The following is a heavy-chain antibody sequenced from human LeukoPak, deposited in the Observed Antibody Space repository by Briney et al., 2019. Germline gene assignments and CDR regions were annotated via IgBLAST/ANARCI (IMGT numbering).Heavy chain of an antibody. CDR3: AKDDAWLRFGE. D-gene: IGHD3-10*01. CDR2: ISPSGDIT. CDR1: GFTFSSYE. J-gene: IGHJ4*02. V-gene: IGHV3-23*01. Sequence: PGGSLRLSCAASGFTFSSYEMNWVRQAPGKGLEWVSGISPSGDITYYADSVKGRFTISRDNSKNTLYPEVISLTAEDTAVYYCAKDDAWLRFGEWSQGTLVTVSS.